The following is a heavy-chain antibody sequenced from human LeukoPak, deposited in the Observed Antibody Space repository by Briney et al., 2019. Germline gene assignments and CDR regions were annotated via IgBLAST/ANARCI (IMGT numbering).Heavy chain of an antibody. J-gene: IGHJ6*03. CDR2: ISSSSYYI. CDR3: AREDYYGSEYMDV. CDR1: GFTFSSYS. D-gene: IGHD3-10*01. V-gene: IGHV3-21*01. Sequence: GGSLRLSCAASGFTFSSYSMNWVRQAPGKGLEWVSSISSSSYYIYYANSVKGRFTISRDNAKNSLYLQMNSLRAEDTAVYYCAREDYYGSEYMDVWGKGTTVTISS.